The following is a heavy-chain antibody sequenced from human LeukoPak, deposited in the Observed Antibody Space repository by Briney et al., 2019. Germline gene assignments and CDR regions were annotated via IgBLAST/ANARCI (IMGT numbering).Heavy chain of an antibody. V-gene: IGHV4-34*01. CDR1: GVSLSGYY. J-gene: IGHJ4*02. D-gene: IGHD3-3*01. Sequence: SETLSLTCAIYGVSLSGYYWSWIRQPPGKGLEWIGEINHSGSTNYNPSLKSRVTISVDKSKNQVSLKLSSVTAADTAVYYCARYDFWSGYCFDYWGQGTLVTVSS. CDR3: ARYDFWSGYCFDY. CDR2: INHSGST.